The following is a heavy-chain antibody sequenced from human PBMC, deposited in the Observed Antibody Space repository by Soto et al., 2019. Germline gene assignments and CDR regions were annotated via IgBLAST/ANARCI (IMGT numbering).Heavy chain of an antibody. V-gene: IGHV4-38-2*02. CDR2: IYHSGST. J-gene: IGHJ4*02. CDR3: ARDGGLRFPGY. Sequence: PSETLSLTCAVSGYSISSGYYWGWIRQPPGKGLEWIGSIYHSGSTYYNPSLKSRVTISVDTSKNQFSLKLSSVTAADTAVYYCARDGGLRFPGYWGQGTLVT. CDR1: GYSISSGYY. D-gene: IGHD3-3*01.